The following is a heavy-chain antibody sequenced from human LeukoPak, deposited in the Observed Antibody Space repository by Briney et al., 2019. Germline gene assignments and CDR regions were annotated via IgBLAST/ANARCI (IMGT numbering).Heavy chain of an antibody. CDR1: GGSISSYY. CDR3: ARDPVAGTGTDT. CDR2: IYYSGST. J-gene: IGHJ5*02. D-gene: IGHD6-13*01. Sequence: SETLSLTCTVSGGSISSYYWSWIRQPPGKGLEWIGYIYYSGSTNYNPSLKSRVTISVDTSKNQFSLKLSSVTAADTAVYYCARDPVAGTGTDTWGQGTLVTVSS. V-gene: IGHV4-59*01.